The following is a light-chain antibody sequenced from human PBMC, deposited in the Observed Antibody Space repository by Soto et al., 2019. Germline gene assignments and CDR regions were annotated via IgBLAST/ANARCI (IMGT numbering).Light chain of an antibody. CDR1: QSVPSR. CDR2: GAS. CDR3: KQYGSSPT. Sequence: EIVMTQSPATLSVPPGEEVTLSCRASQSVPSRIAWYQQKPGQAPSILIYGASTRATGVQGRFSGSGSGTEFTLTIRRLEPEDFAVYYCKQYGSSPTCGGGTKVDIK. V-gene: IGKV3-20*01. J-gene: IGKJ4*01.